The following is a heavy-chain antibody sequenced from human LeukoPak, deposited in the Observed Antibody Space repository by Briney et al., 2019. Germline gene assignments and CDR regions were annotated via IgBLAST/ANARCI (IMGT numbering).Heavy chain of an antibody. J-gene: IGHJ4*02. V-gene: IGHV1-2*02. CDR2: INPNNGGT. CDR3: ARPSQRGYSYGYTGGYDY. Sequence: GGSLRLSCAASGFSFISYGMHWVRQAPGQGLEWMGWINPNNGGTNYAQKFRSRVTMTRDTSISTAYMELSRLRSDDTAVYYCARPSQRGYSYGYTGGYDYWGQGTLVTVSS. CDR1: GFSFISYG. D-gene: IGHD5-18*01.